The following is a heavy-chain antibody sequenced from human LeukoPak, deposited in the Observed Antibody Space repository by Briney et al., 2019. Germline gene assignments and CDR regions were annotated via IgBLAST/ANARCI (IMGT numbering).Heavy chain of an antibody. V-gene: IGHV3-66*01. Sequence: GGSLRLSCAASGFTVSSNYMSWVRQAPGKGLEWVSVIYSGGTTYYADSVKDRFTISRDNSKNTLYLQMNSLRAEDTAVYYCARVVYYYYYMDVWGKGTTVTVSS. CDR1: GFTVSSNY. CDR2: IYSGGTT. CDR3: ARVVYYYYYMDV. J-gene: IGHJ6*03.